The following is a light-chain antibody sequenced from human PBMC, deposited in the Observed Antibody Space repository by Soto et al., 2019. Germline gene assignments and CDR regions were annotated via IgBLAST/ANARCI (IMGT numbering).Light chain of an antibody. CDR2: GNS. V-gene: IGLV1-40*01. Sequence: QLVLTQPPSVSGALGQRVAISCTGTSSNLGDGYDVHWYQQTAGTAPKLLIFGNSNRPSGVPYRFSGSKSGASASLDITGLQADDEADYYCQSYDKNLGGKVVFGGGTKLTVL. J-gene: IGLJ2*01. CDR1: SSNLGDGYD. CDR3: QSYDKNLGGKVV.